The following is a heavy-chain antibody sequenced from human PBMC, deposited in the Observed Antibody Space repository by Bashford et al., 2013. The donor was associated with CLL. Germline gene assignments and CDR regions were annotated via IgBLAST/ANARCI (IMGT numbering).Heavy chain of an antibody. CDR2: IYPGDSDI. Sequence: GESLKISCKGSGYSFTSYWIGWVRQMPGKGLEWMGIIYPGDSDIRYSPSFQGQVTISADKSISTAYLQWSSLKASDTAMYYCARRIPSIAVAGNWMEDYYYYGMDVWGQGTTVTVSS. J-gene: IGHJ6*02. V-gene: IGHV5-51*01. CDR3: ARRIPSIAVAGNWMEDYYYYGMDV. CDR1: GYSFTSYW. D-gene: IGHD6-19*01.